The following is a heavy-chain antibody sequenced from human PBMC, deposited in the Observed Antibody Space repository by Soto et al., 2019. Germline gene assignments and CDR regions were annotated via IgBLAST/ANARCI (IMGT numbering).Heavy chain of an antibody. D-gene: IGHD3-22*01. Sequence: GGSLRLSCAASGFTFSDHYMSWIRQAPGKGLEWVSYISSSGTTIYYADSVKGRFTIFRDNSKNTLYLQMNSLRAEDTAVYYCAKDSSGYTNDYWGQGTLVTVSS. CDR3: AKDSSGYTNDY. V-gene: IGHV3-11*01. CDR1: GFTFSDHY. CDR2: ISSSGTTI. J-gene: IGHJ4*02.